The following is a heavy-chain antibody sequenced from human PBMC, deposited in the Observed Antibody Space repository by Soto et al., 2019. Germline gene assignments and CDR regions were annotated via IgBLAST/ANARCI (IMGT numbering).Heavy chain of an antibody. D-gene: IGHD4-17*01. Sequence: QVQLVESGGGLAQPGRSLRLSCEVSGFSFNNNGFHWVRQAPGKGLEWVALIWYDGSKTDYGDSVKGRFTISRDNSKLYLQMNSLRAEDTAVYYCARDPATVTSYFDYWGQGTLVSVSS. CDR2: IWYDGSKT. J-gene: IGHJ4*02. CDR3: ARDPATVTSYFDY. V-gene: IGHV3-33*01. CDR1: GFSFNNNG.